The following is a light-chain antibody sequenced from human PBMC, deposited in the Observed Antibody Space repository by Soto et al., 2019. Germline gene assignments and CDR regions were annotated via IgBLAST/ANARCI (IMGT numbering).Light chain of an antibody. Sequence: QSVLTQPASVSGSPGQSIAISCTGTTSDVGAYNYVSWYQQHPGKAPKLMIYQVSNRPSGVSNRFSGSKSGNTASLTISGLRAEDEADYYCSSYTSSTTYVFGTGTKVTVL. V-gene: IGLV2-14*01. CDR3: SSYTSSTTYV. J-gene: IGLJ1*01. CDR2: QVS. CDR1: TSDVGAYNY.